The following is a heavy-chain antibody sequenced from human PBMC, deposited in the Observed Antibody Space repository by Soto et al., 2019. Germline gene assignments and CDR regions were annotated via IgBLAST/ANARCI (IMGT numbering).Heavy chain of an antibody. CDR1: GGSISSSSYY. Sequence: SETLSLTCTVSGGSISSSSYYWGWIRQPPGKGLEWIGSIYYSGSTYYNPSLKSRVTISVDTSKNQFSLKLSSVTAADTAVYYCARHQQLGYCTNGVCLNWFDPWGQGTLVTVSS. D-gene: IGHD2-8*01. V-gene: IGHV4-39*01. CDR3: ARHQQLGYCTNGVCLNWFDP. J-gene: IGHJ5*02. CDR2: IYYSGST.